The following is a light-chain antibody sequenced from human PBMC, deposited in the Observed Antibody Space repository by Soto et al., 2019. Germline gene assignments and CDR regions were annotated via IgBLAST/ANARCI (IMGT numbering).Light chain of an antibody. CDR3: AAWDDSLSGLV. J-gene: IGLJ2*01. CDR2: RNN. Sequence: QSVLTQPPSASGTPGQRVTISCSGSSSNIGSNYVYWYQQLPGTAPELLIYRNNQRPSGGPARFSGSKSGTSASLAISGLRSEDEADYYCAAWDDSLSGLVFGGGTKLTVL. V-gene: IGLV1-47*01. CDR1: SSNIGSNY.